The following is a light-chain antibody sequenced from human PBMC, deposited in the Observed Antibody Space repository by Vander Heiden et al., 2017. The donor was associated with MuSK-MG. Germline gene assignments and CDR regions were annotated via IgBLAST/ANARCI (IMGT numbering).Light chain of an antibody. CDR2: LGS. V-gene: IGKV2-28*01. J-gene: IGKJ1*01. CDR1: QSRLHSNGYNY. Sequence: DIVMTQSPLSLPVTPGEPASISCRSSQSRLHSNGYNYLDWYLQKPGQAPQLLIYLGSNRAAGVPDRFSGSASGTDFTLKISRVEAEDVGVYYCMQSLQDPTWTFGQGTKVEIK. CDR3: MQSLQDPTWT.